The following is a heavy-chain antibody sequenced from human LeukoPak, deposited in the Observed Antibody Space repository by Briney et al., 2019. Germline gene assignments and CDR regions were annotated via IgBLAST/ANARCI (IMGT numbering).Heavy chain of an antibody. CDR1: GFTFDDYG. D-gene: IGHD2-15*01. Sequence: GGSLRLSCAASGFTFDDYGMCWVRQAPGKGLEWVSGINWNGGSTGYADSVKGRFTISRDNAKNSLYLQMNSLRAEDTALYYCARDGTCSGGSCYGSYDAFDIWGQGTMVTVSS. CDR2: INWNGGST. CDR3: ARDGTCSGGSCYGSYDAFDI. V-gene: IGHV3-20*04. J-gene: IGHJ3*02.